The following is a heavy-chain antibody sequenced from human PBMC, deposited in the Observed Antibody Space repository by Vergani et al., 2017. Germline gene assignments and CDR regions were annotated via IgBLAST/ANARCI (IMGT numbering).Heavy chain of an antibody. D-gene: IGHD5-18*01. CDR2: INPNSGGT. J-gene: IGHJ4*02. Sequence: QVQLVQSGAEVKKPGASVKVSCKASGYTFTGYYMHWVRQAPGQGLEWMGWINPNSGGTNYAQKFQGRVTITADESTSTAYMELSSLRSEDTAVYYCARDVKGPSTAMAQSWGQGTLVTVSS. CDR3: ARDVKGPSTAMAQS. CDR1: GYTFTGYY. V-gene: IGHV1-2*02.